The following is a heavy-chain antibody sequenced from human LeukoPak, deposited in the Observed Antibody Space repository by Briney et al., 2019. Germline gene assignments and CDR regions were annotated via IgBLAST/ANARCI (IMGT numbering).Heavy chain of an antibody. CDR2: IRYDGSNK. CDR3: ARAGYSGNYWGFDY. V-gene: IGHV3-30*02. CDR1: GFTFSSYG. Sequence: GGSLRLSCAASGFTFSSYGMHWVRQAPGKGLEWVAFIRYDGSNKYYADSVKGRFTISRDNSKNTLYLQMNSLRVEDTALYYCARAGYSGNYWGFDYWGQGTLVTVSS. D-gene: IGHD1-26*01. J-gene: IGHJ4*02.